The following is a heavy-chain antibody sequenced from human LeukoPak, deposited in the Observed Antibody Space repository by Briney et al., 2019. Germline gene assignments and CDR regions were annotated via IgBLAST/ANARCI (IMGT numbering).Heavy chain of an antibody. J-gene: IGHJ4*02. Sequence: ASVKVSCKASGGTFISYAISWVRQAPGQGLEWMGRIIPIFGTANYAQKFQGRVTITTDESTSTAYMELSSLRSEDTAVYYCARGGVFYYDSSPFDYWGQGTLVTVSS. V-gene: IGHV1-69*05. D-gene: IGHD3-22*01. CDR3: ARGGVFYYDSSPFDY. CDR1: GGTFISYA. CDR2: IIPIFGTA.